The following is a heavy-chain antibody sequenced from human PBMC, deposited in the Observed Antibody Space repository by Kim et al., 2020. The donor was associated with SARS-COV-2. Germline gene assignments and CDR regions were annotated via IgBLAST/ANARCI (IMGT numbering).Heavy chain of an antibody. V-gene: IGHV5-10-1*01. D-gene: IGHD3-22*01. J-gene: IGHJ4*02. CDR3: ARHRDSSGYYFDY. Sequence: SPSFQGHVTISSDKSISTAYLQWSSLKASDIAMYYCARHRDSSGYYFDYWGQGTLVTVSS.